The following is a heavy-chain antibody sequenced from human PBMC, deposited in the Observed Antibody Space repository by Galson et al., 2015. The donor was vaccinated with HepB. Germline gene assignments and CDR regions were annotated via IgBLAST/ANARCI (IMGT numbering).Heavy chain of an antibody. V-gene: IGHV3-23*01. D-gene: IGHD6-19*01. J-gene: IGHJ4*02. CDR1: GFTFSYYA. CDR3: AKVFPEKIDGWYRQSLNYFDS. Sequence: SLRLSCAASGFTFSYYAMSWVRQAPGKGLEWISAITPSGDNTYSADSMKGRFTISRDSSRNTLFLQMNNLRADDTATYFCAKVFPEKIDGWYRQSLNYFDSRGQGTRVTVSS. CDR2: ITPSGDNT.